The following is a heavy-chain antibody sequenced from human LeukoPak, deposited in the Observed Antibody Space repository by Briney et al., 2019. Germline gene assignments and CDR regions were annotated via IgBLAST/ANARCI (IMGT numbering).Heavy chain of an antibody. CDR2: ISGSGGST. CDR3: AKEERYYDSSGYYSN. CDR1: GFTFSSYA. J-gene: IGHJ4*02. D-gene: IGHD3-22*01. V-gene: IGHV3-23*01. Sequence: GGSLRLSCAASGFTFSSYAMSWARQAPGKGLEWVSAISGSGGSTYYADSVKGRFTISRDNSKNTLYLQMNSLRAEDTAVYYCAKEERYYDSSGYYSNWGQGTLVTVSS.